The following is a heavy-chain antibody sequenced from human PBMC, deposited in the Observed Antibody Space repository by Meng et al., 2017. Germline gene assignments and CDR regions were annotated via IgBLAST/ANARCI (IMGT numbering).Heavy chain of an antibody. V-gene: IGHV1-2*02. CDR2: INPNSGGT. J-gene: IGHJ4*01. D-gene: IGHD2-2*01. CDR3: AREGDIVVVPAAKAYDY. CDR1: GYTFTGYY. Sequence: ASVKVSCKASGYTFTGYYMHWVRQAPGQGLEWMGWINPNSGGTNYAQKFQGRVTMTRDTSISTAYMELSRLRSDDTAVYYCAREGDIVVVPAAKAYDYWGQGTRVTVSS.